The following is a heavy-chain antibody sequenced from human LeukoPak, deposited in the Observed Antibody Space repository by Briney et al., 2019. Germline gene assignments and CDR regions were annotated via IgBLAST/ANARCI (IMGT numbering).Heavy chain of an antibody. CDR1: GGTFSSYA. V-gene: IGHV1-69*13. J-gene: IGHJ4*02. D-gene: IGHD3-10*01. CDR3: ARVPGRITMVRGVITHPFDY. Sequence: ASVNVSCKASGGTFSSYAISWVRQAPGQGLEWMGGIIPIFGTANYAQKFQGRVTITADESTSTAYMELSSLRSEDTAVYYCARVPGRITMVRGVITHPFDYWGQGTLVTVSS. CDR2: IIPIFGTA.